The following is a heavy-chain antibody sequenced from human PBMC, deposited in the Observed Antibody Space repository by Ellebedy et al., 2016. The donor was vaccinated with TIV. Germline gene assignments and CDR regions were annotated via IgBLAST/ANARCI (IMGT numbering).Heavy chain of an antibody. J-gene: IGHJ3*01. V-gene: IGHV3-7*01. CDR1: GFTFSSHW. Sequence: GESLKISXAASGFTFSSHWMSWVRQAPGKGLEWVANIKLDGSDKYYVDSVKGRFTISRDNAENSLYLQMNSLRGDDTAVYYCARGSPDYYDNRPYPFDLWGQGTMVTVSS. CDR2: IKLDGSDK. D-gene: IGHD3-22*01. CDR3: ARGSPDYYDNRPYPFDL.